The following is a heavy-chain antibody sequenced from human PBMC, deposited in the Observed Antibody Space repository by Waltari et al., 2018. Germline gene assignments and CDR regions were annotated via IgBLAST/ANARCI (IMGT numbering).Heavy chain of an antibody. CDR1: GGSINSYH. CDR2: LYYSGNT. V-gene: IGHV4-59*03. Sequence: QVQLQESGPRLVKPSETLSLTCSVSGGSINSYHCSWIRQPPGKGLEWIGSLYYSGNTKYNSSLKIRVTISMDTSKNQFSLNLSSVTAADAAVYYCATGRRRNGYYYRYFDNSRQVILVTVSS. CDR3: ATGRRRNGYYYRYFDN. J-gene: IGHJ4*02. D-gene: IGHD5-12*01.